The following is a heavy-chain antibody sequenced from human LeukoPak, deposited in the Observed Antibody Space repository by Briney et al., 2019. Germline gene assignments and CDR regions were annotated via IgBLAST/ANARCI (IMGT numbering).Heavy chain of an antibody. CDR3: AKDGIEGYNWNYFFDY. Sequence: AGGSLRLSCAASGFTFSIYAMSWVRQAPGKGLAWVSGLNEDGGYTYYADSVKGRFTISRDNSENTLYLQMSSLRAEDTAVYYCAKDGIEGYNWNYFFDYWGQGTLVTVSS. CDR2: LNEDGGYT. J-gene: IGHJ4*02. CDR1: GFTFSIYA. V-gene: IGHV3-23*01. D-gene: IGHD1-7*01.